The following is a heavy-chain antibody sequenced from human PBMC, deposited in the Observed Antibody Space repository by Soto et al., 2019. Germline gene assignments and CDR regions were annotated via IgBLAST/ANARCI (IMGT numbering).Heavy chain of an antibody. CDR1: GFTFSRYS. CDR3: AKGSRGYSYGVDYYYYGMDV. V-gene: IGHV3-23*01. J-gene: IGHJ6*01. CDR2: ISGSGGST. D-gene: IGHD5-18*01. Sequence: PGGSLRLACAASGFTFSRYSMNWVRQAPGRGLEWVSSISGSGGSTYYADSVKGRFTISRDNSKNTLYLQMNSLRAEDTAVYCRAKGSRGYSYGVDYYYYGMDVWGQGATVTVSS.